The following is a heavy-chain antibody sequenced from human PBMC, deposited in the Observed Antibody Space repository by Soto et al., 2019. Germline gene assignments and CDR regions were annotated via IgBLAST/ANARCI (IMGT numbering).Heavy chain of an antibody. CDR2: IYSDGSST. CDR3: AKDRNSWYPRPANWFDP. Sequence: PGGSLRLSCAASGFTFSSYWMHWVRQAPGKGLVWVSRIYSDGSSTSYADSVKGRFTISRDNAKNTLYLQMNSLRAEDTAVYYCAKDRNSWYPRPANWFDPWGQGTLVTVSS. V-gene: IGHV3-74*01. J-gene: IGHJ5*02. D-gene: IGHD6-13*01. CDR1: GFTFSSYW.